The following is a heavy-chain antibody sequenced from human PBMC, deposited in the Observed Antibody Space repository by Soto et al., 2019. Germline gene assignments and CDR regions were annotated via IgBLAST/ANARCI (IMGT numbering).Heavy chain of an antibody. J-gene: IGHJ4*02. CDR2: IRSTGNDK. D-gene: IGHD3-10*01. Sequence: QVSLVESGGGVVQFGRSLRLSCAVSGFDFSAYDMHWVRQAPGKGLEWVAFIRSTGNDKYYADSVKGRFAISRDNSRTTLSLWMNNLRDDDTAVYYCARDRGNYGLGSHYSGPDFWGQGTLVTVSS. CDR3: ARDRGNYGLGSHYSGPDF. CDR1: GFDFSAYD. V-gene: IGHV3-33*01.